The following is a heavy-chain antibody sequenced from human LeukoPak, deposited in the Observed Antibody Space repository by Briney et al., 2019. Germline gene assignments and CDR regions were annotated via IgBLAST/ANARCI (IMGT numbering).Heavy chain of an antibody. D-gene: IGHD3-22*01. CDR2: MNPNSGNT. V-gene: IGHV1-8*01. J-gene: IGHJ4*02. CDR1: GYTFTSYD. Sequence: GASVKVSCKASGYTFTSYDINWVRQATGQGLEWMGWMNPNSGNTGYAQKFQGRVTMTRNTSISTAYMELSSLRSEDTAVYYCYYDSSGYKLGGVDYWGQGTLVTVSS. CDR3: YYDSSGYKLGGVDY.